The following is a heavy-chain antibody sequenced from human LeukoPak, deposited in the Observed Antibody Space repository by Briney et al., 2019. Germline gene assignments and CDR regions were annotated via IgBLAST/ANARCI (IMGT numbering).Heavy chain of an antibody. D-gene: IGHD3-22*01. CDR2: INPSGGST. Sequence: ASVKVSCKASGYTFTSYYMHWVRQAPGQGLEWMGIINPSGGSTSYAQKFQGRVTMTRDTSTSTVYMELSSLRSEDTAVYYCARGTPDYYDSSDLDYWGQGTLVTVSS. V-gene: IGHV1-46*01. CDR3: ARGTPDYYDSSDLDY. CDR1: GYTFTSYY. J-gene: IGHJ4*02.